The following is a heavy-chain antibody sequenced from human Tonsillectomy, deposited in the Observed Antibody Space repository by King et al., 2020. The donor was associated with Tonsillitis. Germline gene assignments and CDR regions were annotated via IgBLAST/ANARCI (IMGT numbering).Heavy chain of an antibody. Sequence: VQLVESGGGLVKPGGSLRLSCAASGFTFSSYSMNWVRQAPGKGLEWVSSISSSSSYIYYADSVKGRFTISRDNANNSLYLQMNSLRAEDTAVYYCARDGTAAGYYYYYYGMDVWGQGTTVTVSS. CDR3: ARDGTAAGYYYYYYGMDV. J-gene: IGHJ6*02. CDR1: GFTFSSYS. D-gene: IGHD6-13*01. CDR2: ISSSSSYI. V-gene: IGHV3-21*01.